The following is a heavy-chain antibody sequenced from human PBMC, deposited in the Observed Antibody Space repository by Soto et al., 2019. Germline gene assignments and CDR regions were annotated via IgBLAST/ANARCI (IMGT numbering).Heavy chain of an antibody. D-gene: IGHD6-13*01. J-gene: IGHJ4*02. V-gene: IGHV3-23*01. CDR2: ISGSGDST. CDR3: AKADYSYSWAPGDY. CDR1: GFTFTSYA. Sequence: GGSLRLSCAASGFTFTSYAMSWVRQAPGTGLEWVSAISGSGDSTYYADSVKGRYTISRDNSRNTLYLQMNSLRVEDTALYYCAKADYSYSWAPGDYWGQGTLVTVSS.